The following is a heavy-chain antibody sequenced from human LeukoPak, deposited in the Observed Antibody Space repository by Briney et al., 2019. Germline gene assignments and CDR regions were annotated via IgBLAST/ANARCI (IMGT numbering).Heavy chain of an antibody. Sequence: GGSLRLSCAASGFTFSGYGMNWVRQAPCKGLEWVAIISYDGREKYCADSVKGRFTISRDNSKDTLYLQMSSLRPEDTAIYYCAKSKPPREYCSVTTCYAGFGAFDIWGQGTMVTVFS. V-gene: IGHV3-30*18. D-gene: IGHD2-2*01. CDR3: AKSKPPREYCSVTTCYAGFGAFDI. CDR1: GFTFSGYG. J-gene: IGHJ3*02. CDR2: ISYDGREK.